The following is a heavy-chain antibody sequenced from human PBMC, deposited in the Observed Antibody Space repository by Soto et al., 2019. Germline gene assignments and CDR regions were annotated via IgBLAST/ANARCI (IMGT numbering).Heavy chain of an antibody. CDR1: GGTFSSYA. CDR2: IIPIFGTA. CDR3: ARYSRFLDQMNYGMDV. J-gene: IGHJ6*02. D-gene: IGHD3-3*01. V-gene: IGHV1-69*06. Sequence: QVQLVQSGAEVKKPGSSVKVSCKASGGTFSSYAISWVRQAPGQGLEWMGGIIPIFGTANYAQKFQGRVTLTADKSTSTAYMELSSLRSEDTAVYYCARYSRFLDQMNYGMDVWGQGTTVTVSS.